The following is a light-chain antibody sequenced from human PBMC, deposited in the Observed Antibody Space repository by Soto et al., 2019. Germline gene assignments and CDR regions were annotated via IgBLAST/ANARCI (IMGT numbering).Light chain of an antibody. V-gene: IGKV3-20*01. CDR1: QGVSSSD. Sequence: EIVLTQSPGTLSLSPGESVTLSCRTSQGVSSSDLAWYQQKPGQAPRLLIYAASSRATGIPDRFSGSVSGTDFTLTISRLEPEDCAVYYCQQYGSSPPWTVGQGTKVEI. J-gene: IGKJ1*01. CDR3: QQYGSSPPWT. CDR2: AAS.